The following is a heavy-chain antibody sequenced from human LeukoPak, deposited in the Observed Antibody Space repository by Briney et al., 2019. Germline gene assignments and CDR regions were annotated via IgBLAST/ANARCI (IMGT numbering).Heavy chain of an antibody. V-gene: IGHV1-46*01. CDR1: GYTFTSYY. CDR3: ARDPHYDFWSGYGYYFDY. CDR2: INPSGGST. J-gene: IGHJ4*02. D-gene: IGHD3-3*01. Sequence: ASVKVSCKASGYTFTSYYMHWVRQAPGQGLEWMGIINPSGGSTSYAQKFQGRVTMTRDTSTSTVYMELSSLRSEDTAVYYCARDPHYDFWSGYGYYFDYWGQGTLVTVPS.